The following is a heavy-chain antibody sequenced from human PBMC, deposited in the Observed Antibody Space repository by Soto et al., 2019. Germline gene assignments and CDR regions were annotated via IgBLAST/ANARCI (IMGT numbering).Heavy chain of an antibody. CDR2: IYPGDSDT. J-gene: IGHJ3*02. Sequence: PGESLKISCKGSGYSFTSYWIGWVRQMPGKGLEWMGIIYPGDSDTRYSPSFQGQVTISADKSISTAYLQWSSLKASDTAMYYCARQRAYYYDSSGYHDAFDIWGQGTMVTVSS. CDR1: GYSFTSYW. CDR3: ARQRAYYYDSSGYHDAFDI. D-gene: IGHD3-22*01. V-gene: IGHV5-51*01.